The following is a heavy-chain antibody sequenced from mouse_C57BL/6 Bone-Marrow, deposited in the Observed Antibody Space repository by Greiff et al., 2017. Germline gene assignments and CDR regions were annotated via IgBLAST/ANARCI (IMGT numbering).Heavy chain of an antibody. CDR3: TTPLTNWAFAY. J-gene: IGHJ3*01. CDR2: IDPENGDT. D-gene: IGHD4-1*01. Sequence: VQLQQSGAELVRPGASVKLSCTASGFHIKDDYMHWVKQRPEQGLEWIGWIDPENGDTEYASKFQGKATITADTSSNTAYLQLSSLTSEDTAVYYCTTPLTNWAFAYWGQGTLVTVSA. CDR1: GFHIKDDY. V-gene: IGHV14-4*01.